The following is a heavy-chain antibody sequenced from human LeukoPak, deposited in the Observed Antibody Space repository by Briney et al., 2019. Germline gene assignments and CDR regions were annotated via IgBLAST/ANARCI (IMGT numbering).Heavy chain of an antibody. CDR3: ARDHVVVAADLVDY. J-gene: IGHJ4*02. D-gene: IGHD2-15*01. Sequence: GASVKVSCKASGGTFSSYAISWVRQAPGQGLEWLEGIIPIFGTANYAQKLQGRVTMTTDTSTSTAYMELRSLRSDDTAVYYCARDHVVVAADLVDYWGQGTLVTVSS. CDR1: GGTFSSYA. CDR2: IIPIFGTA. V-gene: IGHV1-69*05.